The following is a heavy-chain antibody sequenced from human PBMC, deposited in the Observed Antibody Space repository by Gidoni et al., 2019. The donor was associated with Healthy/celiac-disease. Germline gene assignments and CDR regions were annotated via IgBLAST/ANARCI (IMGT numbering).Heavy chain of an antibody. CDR3: ARDYVFGKQPTPFDY. CDR1: GFTFSSYG. Sequence: QVQLVESGGGVVQPGRSLRLACAASGFTFSSYGMHWVRQAPGKGLEWVAFIWDDGSNKYYADSVKGRFTISRDNSKNTLYLQMNSLRAEDTAVYYCARDYVFGKQPTPFDYWGQGTLVTVSS. CDR2: IWDDGSNK. D-gene: IGHD6-13*01. V-gene: IGHV3-33*01. J-gene: IGHJ4*02.